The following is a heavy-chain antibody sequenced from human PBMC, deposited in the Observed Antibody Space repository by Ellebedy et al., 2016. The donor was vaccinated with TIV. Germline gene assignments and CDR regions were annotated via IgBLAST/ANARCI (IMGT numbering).Heavy chain of an antibody. CDR1: GGPISRSSFY. CDR3: ARRRRYYDWSMDV. D-gene: IGHD3-9*01. Sequence: SETLSLTCAVSGGPISRSSFYWGWIRQPPGKGLEWIGNIHYSGGTYYNPSLNSRVIISVDTSNNQFSLKLTSVTAADTAVYYCARRRRYYDWSMDVWGQGTTVTVSS. CDR2: IHYSGGT. V-gene: IGHV4-39*01. J-gene: IGHJ6*02.